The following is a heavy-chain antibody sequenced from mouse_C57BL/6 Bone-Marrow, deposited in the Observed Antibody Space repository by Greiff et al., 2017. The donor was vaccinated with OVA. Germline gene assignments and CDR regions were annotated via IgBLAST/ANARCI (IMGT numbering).Heavy chain of an antibody. CDR3: ARRSDSSGLLDY. D-gene: IGHD3-2*02. J-gene: IGHJ2*01. CDR2: ISNGGGST. CDR1: GFTFSDYY. Sequence: EVKLMESGGGLVQPGGSLKLSCAASGFTFSDYYMYWVRQTPEKRLEWVAYISNGGGSTYYPDTVKGRFTISRDNAKNTLYLQMSRLKSEDTAMYYCARRSDSSGLLDYWGQGTTLTVSS. V-gene: IGHV5-12*01.